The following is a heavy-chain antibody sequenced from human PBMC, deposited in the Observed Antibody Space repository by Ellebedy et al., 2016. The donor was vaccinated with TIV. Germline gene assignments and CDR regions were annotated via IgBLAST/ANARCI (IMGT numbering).Heavy chain of an antibody. J-gene: IGHJ3*01. V-gene: IGHV3-15*07. D-gene: IGHD1-1*01. Sequence: GESLKISCAASGFTVSKVWMSWVRQAPGKGLEWVGRFKSITDGGTTDYAAPVKGRFTISRDDSKNTLYLQMSSLKSEDSAVYHCAMSLPVDWNDGHDGFDVWGHGTMVTVSS. CDR3: AMSLPVDWNDGHDGFDV. CDR1: GFTVSKVW. CDR2: FKSITDGGTT.